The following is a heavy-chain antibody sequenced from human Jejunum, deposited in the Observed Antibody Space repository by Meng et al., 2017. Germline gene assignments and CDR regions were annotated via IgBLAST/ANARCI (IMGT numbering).Heavy chain of an antibody. CDR1: GGSISTNSFY. CDR2: IYYSGTT. V-gene: IGHV4-39*07. Sequence: SETLSLTCTVSGGSISTNSFYWGWIRQPPGKGLEWIGSIYYSGTTYYYPSLKSRVTISVDTSKNQFSLKLSSVTAAGTAIYYCVKERYTGYDFWGQGTLVTVSS. D-gene: IGHD5-12*01. CDR3: VKERYTGYDF. J-gene: IGHJ4*02.